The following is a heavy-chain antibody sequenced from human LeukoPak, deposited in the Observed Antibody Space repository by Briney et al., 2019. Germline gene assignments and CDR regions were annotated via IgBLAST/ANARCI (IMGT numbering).Heavy chain of an antibody. CDR2: ISGHNGNT. J-gene: IGHJ4*02. Sequence: ASVKVSCKASGYIFSNYSISWVRQAPGQGLEWMGWISGHNGNTNYAQKVQDRVTMTTDTSTNTAYMELKTLRSDDTAVYFCARDHAGSYYDVWSGYYNDDGGADYWGQGALVTVSS. D-gene: IGHD3-3*01. V-gene: IGHV1-18*01. CDR3: ARDHAGSYYDVWSGYYNDDGGADY. CDR1: GYIFSNYS.